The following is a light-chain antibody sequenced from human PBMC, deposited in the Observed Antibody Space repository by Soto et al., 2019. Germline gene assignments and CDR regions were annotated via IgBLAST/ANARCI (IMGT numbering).Light chain of an antibody. Sequence: DIQMTQSPSTLSASVGDRVTITCRASQSISSWLAWYQQKPGKAPKLLIYDASSLESGVPSRFSGSGSGTEFTLTISSLQPDDFATYYGQQSGTFGQGNKVEIK. V-gene: IGKV1-5*01. CDR3: QQSGT. J-gene: IGKJ1*01. CDR2: DAS. CDR1: QSISSW.